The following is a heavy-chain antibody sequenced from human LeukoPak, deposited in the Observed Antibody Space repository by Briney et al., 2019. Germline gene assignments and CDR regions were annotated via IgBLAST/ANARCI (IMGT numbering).Heavy chain of an antibody. D-gene: IGHD3-22*01. CDR1: GFSFSSFW. CDR2: INKNGGDQ. CDR3: TTYYDSGPSKD. J-gene: IGHJ4*02. Sequence: GGSLRLSCAASGFSFSSFWMTWVRQAPGKGLEWVANINKNGGDQYYGDSVKGRFTISRDNTKNSLYLQMNSLRAEDTAMYYCTTYYDSGPSKDWGQGTLVAVSS. V-gene: IGHV3-7*05.